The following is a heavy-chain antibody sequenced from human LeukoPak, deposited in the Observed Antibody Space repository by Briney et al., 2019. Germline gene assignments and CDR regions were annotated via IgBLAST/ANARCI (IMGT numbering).Heavy chain of an antibody. J-gene: IGHJ4*02. CDR1: GYTFTGYY. D-gene: IGHD1-14*01. CDR3: AKVGETGNIDY. V-gene: IGHV1-2*02. Sequence: ASEPVSCKASGYTFTGYYIHWVRQAPGQGLEWMGWINPNSGGSNYAQKFQGRVTMTRDTSISTAYMELSRLRSDDTAAYYCAKVGETGNIDYWGQGTLVTVSS. CDR2: INPNSGGS.